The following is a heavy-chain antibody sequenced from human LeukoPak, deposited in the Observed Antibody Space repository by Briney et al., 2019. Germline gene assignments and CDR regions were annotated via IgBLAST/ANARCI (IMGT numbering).Heavy chain of an antibody. CDR1: GYNFSYD. J-gene: IGHJ6*03. Sequence: GASVKVSCKASGYNFSYDIKWVRQATGQGLEWMGWVNPKSGSTGFAQKFQGRVTMSSDTSLSTAYMELSSLRSEDTGVYYCARGQRVSSRPYYYYYMDVWDKGTTVTVSS. V-gene: IGHV1-8*01. D-gene: IGHD6-13*01. CDR2: VNPKSGST. CDR3: ARGQRVSSRPYYYYYMDV.